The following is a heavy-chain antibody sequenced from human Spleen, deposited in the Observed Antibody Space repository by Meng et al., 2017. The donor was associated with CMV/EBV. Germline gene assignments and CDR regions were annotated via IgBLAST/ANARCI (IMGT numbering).Heavy chain of an antibody. Sequence: AVSSGSYYWSWSRQPTGKGLEWIGYIYYSGSTNYNPSLKSRVTISVDTSKNQFSLKLSSVTAADTAVYYCARASTVAVAGSYYFDYWGQGTLVTVSS. D-gene: IGHD6-19*01. V-gene: IGHV4-61*01. J-gene: IGHJ4*02. CDR2: IYYSGST. CDR1: AVSSGSYY. CDR3: ARASTVAVAGSYYFDY.